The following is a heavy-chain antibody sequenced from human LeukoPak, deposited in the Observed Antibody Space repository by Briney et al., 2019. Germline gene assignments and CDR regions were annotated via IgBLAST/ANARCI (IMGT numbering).Heavy chain of an antibody. CDR2: ISYDGSNK. D-gene: IGHD3-10*01. CDR3: AKEGHYYGSGGYRGYYYGMDV. Sequence: GGSLRLSCAASGFTFSSYGMHWVRQAPGKGLEWVAVISYDGSNKYYADSVKGRFTISRDNSKNTLYLQMNSLRAEDTAVYYCAKEGHYYGSGGYRGYYYGMDVWGKGTTVTVSS. CDR1: GFTFSSYG. J-gene: IGHJ6*04. V-gene: IGHV3-30*18.